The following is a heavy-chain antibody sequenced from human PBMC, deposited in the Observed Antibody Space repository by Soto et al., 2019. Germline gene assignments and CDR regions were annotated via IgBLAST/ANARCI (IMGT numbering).Heavy chain of an antibody. V-gene: IGHV5-51*01. CDR2: IFTGDSDT. D-gene: IGHD6-13*01. Sequence: GESLKISCKGSGYNFANYWIGWVRQMPGKGLEWMGMIFTGDSDTKNSPSLQGQITMSVDKSDSSAYLQSRSLKASDTAMYYCAAGYTTGPDAFDIWGQGTMVTVSS. CDR1: GYNFANYW. CDR3: AAGYTTGPDAFDI. J-gene: IGHJ3*02.